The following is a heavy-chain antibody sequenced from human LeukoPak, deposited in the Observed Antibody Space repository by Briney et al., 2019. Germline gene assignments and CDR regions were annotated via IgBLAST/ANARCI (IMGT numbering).Heavy chain of an antibody. J-gene: IGHJ6*03. Sequence: GSSVKVSCKASGGTFTHSPVSWVRQAPGQGLEGMGGFISIFGATTYAEKFQGRLRITVDESTNTAYMDMSRLRCEDSAVFYCARGTLTTAIYSYYYLDICGAGTTVTVSS. V-gene: IGHV1-69*01. CDR1: GGTFTHSP. CDR2: FISIFGAT. D-gene: IGHD4-17*01. CDR3: ARGTLTTAIYSYYYLDI.